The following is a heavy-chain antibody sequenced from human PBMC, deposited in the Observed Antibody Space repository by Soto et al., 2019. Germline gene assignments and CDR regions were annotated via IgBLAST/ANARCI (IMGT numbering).Heavy chain of an antibody. V-gene: IGHV6-1*01. CDR3: ARDDWSGYYPTYYYYYGMDV. Sequence: PSQTLSLTCAISGDSVSSNSAAWNWIRQSPSRGLEWLGRTYYRSKWYNDYVVSVKSRITINPDTSKNQFSLQLNSVTPEDTAVYYCARDDWSGYYPTYYYYYGMDVWGQGTTVTVSS. D-gene: IGHD3-3*01. CDR1: GDSVSSNSAA. CDR2: TYYRSKWYN. J-gene: IGHJ6*02.